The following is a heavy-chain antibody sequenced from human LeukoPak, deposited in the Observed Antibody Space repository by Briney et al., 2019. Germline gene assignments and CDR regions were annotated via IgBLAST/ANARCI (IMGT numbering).Heavy chain of an antibody. J-gene: IGHJ4*02. Sequence: ASVKVSCKASGYTFTSYGISWVRQAPGQGLEWMGWINPNSGGTNYAQKFQGRVTMTRDTSISTAYMELSRLRSDDTAVYYCASFSYYDILTGYESKDFDYWGQGTLVTVSS. CDR2: INPNSGGT. V-gene: IGHV1-2*02. D-gene: IGHD3-9*01. CDR3: ASFSYYDILTGYESKDFDY. CDR1: GYTFTSYG.